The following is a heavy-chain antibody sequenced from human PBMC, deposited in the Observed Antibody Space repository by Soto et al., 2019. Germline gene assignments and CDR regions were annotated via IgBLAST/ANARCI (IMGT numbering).Heavy chain of an antibody. CDR1: GFTFDDYA. CDR2: ISWNSGSI. J-gene: IGHJ6*03. V-gene: IGHV3-9*01. CDR3: AKIATPSGSKGSGGWYTRRYYYYYYMDV. D-gene: IGHD6-19*01. Sequence: PGGSLRLSCAASGFTFDDYAVHWVRQAPGKGLEWVSGISWNSGSIGYADSVKGRFTISRDNAKNSLYLQMNSLRAEDTALYYCAKIATPSGSKGSGGWYTRRYYYYYYMDVWGKGTTVTVSS.